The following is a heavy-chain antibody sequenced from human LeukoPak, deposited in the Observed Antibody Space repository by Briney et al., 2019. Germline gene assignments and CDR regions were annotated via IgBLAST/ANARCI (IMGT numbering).Heavy chain of an antibody. V-gene: IGHV3-74*01. D-gene: IGHD7-27*01. J-gene: IGHJ4*02. CDR3: AISRGLTGFDY. CDR2: INSDGSST. CDR1: GFTFNSYW. Sequence: GGSLRLSCAASGFTFNSYWMHWVRQAPGKGLVWVSRINSDGSSTSYADSVKGRFTISRDNAKNTLYLQMNSLRAEDTAVYYCAISRGLTGFDYWGQGTLVTVSS.